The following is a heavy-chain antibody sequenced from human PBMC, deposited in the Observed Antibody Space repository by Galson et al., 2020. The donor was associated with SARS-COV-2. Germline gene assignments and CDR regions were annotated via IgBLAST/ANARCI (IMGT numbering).Heavy chain of an antibody. CDR2: INAANGNT. CDR3: ARALHSSTWSTHQYFFDS. V-gene: IGHV1-3*01. J-gene: IGHJ4*01. D-gene: IGHD6-13*01. CDR1: GYTFTNYV. Sequence: ASVKVSCKASGYTFTNYVMHWVRQAPEQSLEWMGWINAANGNTRYSQKFQGRVTITRDTSASTAYMELSSLRSEDTAVFYCARALHSSTWSTHQYFFDSWGQGTLVAVSS.